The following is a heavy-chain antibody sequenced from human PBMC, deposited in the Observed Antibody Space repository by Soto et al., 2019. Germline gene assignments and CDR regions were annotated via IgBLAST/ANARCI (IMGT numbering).Heavy chain of an antibody. V-gene: IGHV3-30-3*01. CDR1: GFTFSNYA. CDR2: ILYDGTNK. Sequence: HVQLVESGGGVVQAGRSLRLSCAASGFTFSNYAMHWVRQAPGKGLEWVAVILYDGTNKYYADSVKGRFTISRDNSKSTLYLQMNSLRAEDTAVFYCARSEDRSGYYYVENAFDIWGQGTMVTVSS. D-gene: IGHD3-22*01. J-gene: IGHJ3*02. CDR3: ARSEDRSGYYYVENAFDI.